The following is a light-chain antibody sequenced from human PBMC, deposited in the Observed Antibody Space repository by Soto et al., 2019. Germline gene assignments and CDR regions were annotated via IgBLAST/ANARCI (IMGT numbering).Light chain of an antibody. CDR1: QSVSSY. J-gene: IGKJ2*01. Sequence: EIVLTQSPATLSLSPGERATLSCRASQSVSSYLAWYQQKPGQAPRLLIYDASNRATGIPARFSGSGSGTDFTLTIGSLEPEDFAVYYCQQLGAFGQGTKLEIK. V-gene: IGKV3-11*01. CDR3: QQLGA. CDR2: DAS.